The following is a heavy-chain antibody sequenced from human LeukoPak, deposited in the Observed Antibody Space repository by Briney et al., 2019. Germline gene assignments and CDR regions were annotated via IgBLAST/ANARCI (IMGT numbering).Heavy chain of an antibody. CDR1: GDTISTSDHY. D-gene: IGHD3-10*01. CDR3: VRLSAMLRGPEPFYYFEH. Sequence: SETLSLTCSVSGDTISTSDHYWGWIRQPPGKGLEWIGSIYYTGNTYYNPSLKSRVTISVDTSKNQFSLKLSSVTATDTAVYYCVRLSAMLRGPEPFYYFEHWGQGTLVTVSS. CDR2: IYYTGNT. J-gene: IGHJ4*02. V-gene: IGHV4-39*01.